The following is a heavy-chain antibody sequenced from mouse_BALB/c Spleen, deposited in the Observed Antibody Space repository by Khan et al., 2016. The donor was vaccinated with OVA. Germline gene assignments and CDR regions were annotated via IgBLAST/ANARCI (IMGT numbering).Heavy chain of an antibody. CDR1: AYTFPDYE. CDR2: IDPKTGVT. Sequence: VELVESGAELVRPGASVTLSCKASAYTFPDYELHWVKQTPVHGLEWLGVIDPKTGVTAYNQKFKGKATLTADQSSSTAYMELRSLTSEDSAVYYGTRSTFAYWGQGTLVTVSA. V-gene: IGHV1-15*01. J-gene: IGHJ3*01. CDR3: TRSTFAY.